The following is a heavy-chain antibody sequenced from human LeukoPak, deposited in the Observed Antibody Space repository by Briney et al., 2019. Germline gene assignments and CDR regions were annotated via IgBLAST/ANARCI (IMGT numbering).Heavy chain of an antibody. D-gene: IGHD3-22*01. Sequence: PGGSLRLSCAASGFTFSNYAMHWVRQAPGKGLEWVAIISYDGSNKYYADSVKGRFTISRDNSKNTLYLQMNSLRAEDTAVYYCAKDLRMGGSGYPDAFDIWGQGTMVTVSS. CDR2: ISYDGSNK. J-gene: IGHJ3*02. CDR1: GFTFSNYA. V-gene: IGHV3-30*04. CDR3: AKDLRMGGSGYPDAFDI.